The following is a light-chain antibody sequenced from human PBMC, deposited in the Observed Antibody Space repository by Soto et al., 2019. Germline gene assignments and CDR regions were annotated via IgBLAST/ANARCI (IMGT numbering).Light chain of an antibody. CDR1: ASDIGGYNF. CDR2: EVN. Sequence: QSALTQPPSASRSPGQSVAISCTGTASDIGGYNFVSWYQQHPGKAPKLMIYEVNKRPSGVPDRFSGSKSGNTASLTVSGLQAEDQADYYCSSPGGTSPYVFGTGTKLTVL. CDR3: SSPGGTSPYV. V-gene: IGLV2-8*02. J-gene: IGLJ1*01.